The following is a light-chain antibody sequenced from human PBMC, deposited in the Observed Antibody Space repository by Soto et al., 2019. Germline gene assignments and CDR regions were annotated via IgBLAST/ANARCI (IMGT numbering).Light chain of an antibody. J-gene: IGLJ3*02. CDR3: CAYAGSRTWV. Sequence: QSALTQPASVSGSPGQSITISCTGSSSDVGSYNLLSWYQQHPGKAPQVMIYEGSKRPSGVSDRFSGSKSGNTASLTISGLQAEDEGDYYCCAYAGSRTWVFGGGTKLTVL. CDR1: SSDVGSYNL. V-gene: IGLV2-23*01. CDR2: EGS.